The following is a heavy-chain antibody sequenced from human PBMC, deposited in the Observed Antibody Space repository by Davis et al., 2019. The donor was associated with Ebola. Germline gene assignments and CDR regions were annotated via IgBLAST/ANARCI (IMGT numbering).Heavy chain of an antibody. J-gene: IGHJ4*02. CDR2: ISTFDGKT. Sequence: AASVKVSCKASGYTFISYGISWVRQAPGQGPEWMGWISTFDGKTKYVQKFQGRVTMTRDKSTSTVYMELRSLRSDDTAVYYCARGLAFGDYTDYWGQGTLVTVAS. CDR1: GYTFISYG. V-gene: IGHV1-18*01. CDR3: ARGLAFGDYTDY. D-gene: IGHD3-10*01.